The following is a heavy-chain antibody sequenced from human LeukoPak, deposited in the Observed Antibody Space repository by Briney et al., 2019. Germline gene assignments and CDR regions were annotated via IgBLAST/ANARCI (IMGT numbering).Heavy chain of an antibody. D-gene: IGHD1-26*01. CDR2: ISYDGSNK. CDR1: GFTFSSYA. V-gene: IGHV3-30*04. Sequence: GGSLRLSCAASGFTFSSYAMHWVRQAPGKGLEWVAVISYDGSNKYYADSVKGRFTISRDNSKNTLYLQMNSLRAEDTAVYYCARQSTRLFNTGSYYPPPAYDYWGQGTLVIVSS. J-gene: IGHJ4*02. CDR3: ARQSTRLFNTGSYYPPPAYDY.